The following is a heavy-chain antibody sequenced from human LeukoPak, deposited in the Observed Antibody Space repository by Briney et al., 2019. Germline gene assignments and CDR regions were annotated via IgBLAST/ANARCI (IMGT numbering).Heavy chain of an antibody. J-gene: IGHJ4*02. V-gene: IGHV4-38-2*01. CDR3: ASPIWDYYDSSGPPDFDY. CDR1: GYSISSGYY. Sequence: SETLSLTCAVSGYSISSGYYWGWIRQPPGKGLEWIGSIYHSGSTYYNPALKSRVTISGDTSKNQFSLKLSSVTAADTAVYYCASPIWDYYDSSGPPDFDYWGQGTLVTVSS. CDR2: IYHSGST. D-gene: IGHD3-22*01.